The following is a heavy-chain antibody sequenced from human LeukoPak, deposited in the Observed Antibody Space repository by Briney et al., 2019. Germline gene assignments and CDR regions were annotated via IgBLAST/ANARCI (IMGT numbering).Heavy chain of an antibody. CDR2: IYYSGNT. J-gene: IGHJ2*01. V-gene: IGHV4-59*12. CDR1: GGAISSYY. D-gene: IGHD3-9*01. CDR3: ARAVGYDILTGYNRGWFFDL. Sequence: SETLSLTCTVSGGAISSYYWSWIRQPPGEGLEWIGYIYYSGNTNYNPSLKSRLTISVGTSKNQFSLKLSAVTAADTAVYYCARAVGYDILTGYNRGWFFDLWGRGTLVTVSS.